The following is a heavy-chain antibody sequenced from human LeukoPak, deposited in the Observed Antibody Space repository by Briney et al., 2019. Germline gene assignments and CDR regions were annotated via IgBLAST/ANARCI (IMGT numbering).Heavy chain of an antibody. J-gene: IGHJ5*02. V-gene: IGHV3-48*01. CDR1: GFTFSSYS. Sequence: PGGSLRLSCAASGFTFSSYSMNWVRQAPGKGLEWVSYISSSSSTIYYADSVKGRFTISRDNAKNSLYLQMNSLRAEDTAVYYCASTSAAAGTFAPWGQGTLVTVSS. CDR2: ISSSSSTI. CDR3: ASTSAAAGTFAP. D-gene: IGHD6-13*01.